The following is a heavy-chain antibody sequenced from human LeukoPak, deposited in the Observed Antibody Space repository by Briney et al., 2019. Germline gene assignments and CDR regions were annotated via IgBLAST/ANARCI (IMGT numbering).Heavy chain of an antibody. D-gene: IGHD6-6*01. Sequence: GGSLRLSCAASGFTYSNYGMHWVRQAPGKGLGWVAVIWYDGSNKYYADAVKGRFTISRDISRNTLYLQVNSLRSEDTAVYYCARAGSSSELDLWGQGTLVTVSS. CDR1: GFTYSNYG. V-gene: IGHV3-33*01. J-gene: IGHJ5*02. CDR3: ARAGSSSELDL. CDR2: IWYDGSNK.